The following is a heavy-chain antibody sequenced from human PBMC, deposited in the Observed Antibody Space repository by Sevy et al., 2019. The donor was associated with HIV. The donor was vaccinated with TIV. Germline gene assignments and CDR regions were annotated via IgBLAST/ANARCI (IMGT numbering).Heavy chain of an antibody. Sequence: GGFLRLSCAASEFMFSTYAMHWVRQAPGKGLEWVAVISYDGSSHYYADSVKGRFTISRDNSKNTLFLQMNSLRLEDTAFYYCARDAGYSTDWYPSDYWGQGTPVTVSS. J-gene: IGHJ4*02. CDR3: ARDAGYSTDWYPSDY. V-gene: IGHV3-30-3*01. CDR1: EFMFSTYA. D-gene: IGHD6-19*01. CDR2: ISYDGSSH.